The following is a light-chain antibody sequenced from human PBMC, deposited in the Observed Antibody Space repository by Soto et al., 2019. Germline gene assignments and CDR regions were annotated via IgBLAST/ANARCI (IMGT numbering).Light chain of an antibody. CDR3: QQYGISPT. V-gene: IGKV3-20*01. CDR1: HSVSSNY. J-gene: IGKJ1*01. Sequence: EIVLTQSPGTLSLSPGEGATLSCRSSHSVSSNYLAWYQQKPGQAPRLLIYDVSSRATGIPDRFSGSGSGTDFTLTISRLERVDFAVYYCQQYGISPTFGQGTKVEIK. CDR2: DVS.